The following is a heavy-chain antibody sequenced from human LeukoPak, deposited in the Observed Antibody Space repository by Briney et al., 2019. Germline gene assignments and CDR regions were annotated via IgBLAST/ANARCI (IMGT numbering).Heavy chain of an antibody. V-gene: IGHV3-7*01. Sequence: GGSLRLSCAASGFLFSRYWMSWVRQAPGKGLEWVANIKEDGSEKYYVESMKGRFTISRDNVKNSLYLQINSLRAEDTAVYYCARVGTIFGVVTHYNMDVWGKGTTVIVSS. CDR1: GFLFSRYW. CDR3: ARVGTIFGVVTHYNMDV. D-gene: IGHD3-3*01. CDR2: IKEDGSEK. J-gene: IGHJ6*03.